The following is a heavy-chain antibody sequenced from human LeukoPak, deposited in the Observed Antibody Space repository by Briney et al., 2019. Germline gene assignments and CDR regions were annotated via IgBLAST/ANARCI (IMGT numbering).Heavy chain of an antibody. J-gene: IGHJ5*02. Sequence: KPGESLKISCKASGYSFTYYWIGWVRQMPGKGLEWMGIMYPGDSNIRYSPSFQGQVTISADKSISTACLQWGSLKASDTGMYYCARMSNIGADGDWFDPWGQGTLVTVSS. D-gene: IGHD6-13*01. CDR3: ARMSNIGADGDWFDP. CDR1: GYSFTYYW. V-gene: IGHV5-51*01. CDR2: MYPGDSNI.